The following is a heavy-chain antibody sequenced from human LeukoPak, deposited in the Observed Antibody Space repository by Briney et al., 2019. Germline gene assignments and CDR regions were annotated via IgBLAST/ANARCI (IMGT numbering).Heavy chain of an antibody. CDR1: GFTFSSYA. Sequence: GGSLRLSCAASGFTFSSYAMHWVRQAPGKGLEWVAVISYDGSNKYYADSVKGRLTISRDNSKNTLYLQMNSLRAEDTAVYYCAKASQNYYGSGSYYNVLGDWFDPWGQGTLVTVSS. V-gene: IGHV3-30*04. CDR3: AKASQNYYGSGSYYNVLGDWFDP. J-gene: IGHJ5*02. CDR2: ISYDGSNK. D-gene: IGHD3-10*01.